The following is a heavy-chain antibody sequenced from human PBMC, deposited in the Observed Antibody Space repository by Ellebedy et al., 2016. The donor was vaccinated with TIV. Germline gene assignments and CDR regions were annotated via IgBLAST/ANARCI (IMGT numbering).Heavy chain of an antibody. CDR1: RFSLSSPGMC. V-gene: IGHV2-70*17. CDR3: ARLDYASGNWNFDY. D-gene: IGHD3-10*01. CDR2: IDWDDNK. Sequence: SAPTLVKPTQTLTLTCTFSRFSLSSPGMCVSWIRQPPGKALECLPPIDWDDNKFSSTSLKTRLTISRDTSKNQVVLTVTNMDSVDTATYYCARLDYASGNWNFDYWGQGTLVTVSS. J-gene: IGHJ4*02.